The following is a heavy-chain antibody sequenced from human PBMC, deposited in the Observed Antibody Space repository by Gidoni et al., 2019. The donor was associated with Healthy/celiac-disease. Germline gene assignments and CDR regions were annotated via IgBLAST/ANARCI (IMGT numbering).Heavy chain of an antibody. CDR1: GSTSSSYW. CDR2: INSDGSST. V-gene: IGHV3-74*01. J-gene: IGHJ5*02. D-gene: IGHD4-17*01. CDR3: ARGAGDYAGWFDP. Sequence: EVQLVESGGGLVQPGGSLSLSCAASGSTSSSYWMHWVRQAPGKGLVWVSRINSDGSSTSYADSVKGRFTISRDNAKNTLYLQMNSLRAEDTAVYYCARGAGDYAGWFDPWGQGTLVTVSS.